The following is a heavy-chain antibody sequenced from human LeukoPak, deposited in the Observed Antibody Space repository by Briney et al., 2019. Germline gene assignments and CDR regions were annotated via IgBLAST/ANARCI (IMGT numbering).Heavy chain of an antibody. D-gene: IGHD2-15*01. CDR2: ISSGSNYI. CDR3: ARVGCSGGTCYDY. V-gene: IGHV3-21*01. CDR1: GLTFSSYS. Sequence: GGSLRLSCAASGLTFSSYSMYWVRQAPGKGLQWVSFISSGSNYIYYTDSVKGRFTISRDNAKNSLYLQMNSLRVEDTAIYYCARVGCSGGTCYDYWGQGTPVTVSS. J-gene: IGHJ4*02.